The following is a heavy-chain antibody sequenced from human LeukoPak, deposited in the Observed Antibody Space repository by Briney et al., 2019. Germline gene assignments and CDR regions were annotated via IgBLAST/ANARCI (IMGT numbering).Heavy chain of an antibody. CDR2: IYHSGST. V-gene: IGHV4-38-2*02. CDR1: GYSISSGYY. J-gene: IGHJ4*02. Sequence: SETLSLTCTVSGYSISSGYYWGWIRQPARKGLGWIGSIYHSGSTYYNPSLKSRVTISVDTSKNQFSLKMSSVTAADTAVYYCARVRYRLAETYIDYWGQGTLVTVSS. CDR3: ARVRYRLAETYIDY. D-gene: IGHD3-16*01.